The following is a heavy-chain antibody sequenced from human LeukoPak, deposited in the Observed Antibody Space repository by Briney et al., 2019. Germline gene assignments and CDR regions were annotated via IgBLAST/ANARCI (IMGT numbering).Heavy chain of an antibody. Sequence: ASVKVSCRTSEYTFTGYYMHWVRQAPGQGLEWMGWINPNSGDTNYAQKFQGRVTMTRDTSISTAYMELSRLRSDDTAVYYCARDRTRYYYYSYMDVWGKGTAVTISS. J-gene: IGHJ6*03. CDR1: EYTFTGYY. V-gene: IGHV1-2*02. CDR3: ARDRTRYYYYSYMDV. CDR2: INPNSGDT. D-gene: IGHD1-14*01.